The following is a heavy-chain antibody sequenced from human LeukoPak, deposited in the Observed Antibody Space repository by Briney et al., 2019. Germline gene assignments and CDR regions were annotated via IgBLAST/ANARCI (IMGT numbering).Heavy chain of an antibody. J-gene: IGHJ4*02. D-gene: IGHD3-16*01. Sequence: SETLSLTCSVSGGSLTNYYWGWIRQPPGKGLEFIGDIHSDGTTNYDSSLQSRVAISLDTSKIQFSLRLYSVTAADTALYFCARLNFRGGEALHFDSWRQGTLVTVSS. V-gene: IGHV4-4*09. CDR3: ARLNFRGGEALHFDS. CDR2: IHSDGTT. CDR1: GGSLTNYY.